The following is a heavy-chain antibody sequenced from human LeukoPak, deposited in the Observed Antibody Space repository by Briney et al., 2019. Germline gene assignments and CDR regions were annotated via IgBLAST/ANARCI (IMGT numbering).Heavy chain of an antibody. J-gene: IGHJ4*02. Sequence: PGGSLRLSCAASGFNFDDNAMHWVRQAPGKGPEWVSSIGLDSGSIAYADSVKGRFTISRDNAWDSLYLQMNSLRIEDTAFYYCAKAVSDCLPHSCSKGYFDHWGQGALVTVSS. CDR1: GFNFDDNA. CDR3: AKAVSDCLPHSCSKGYFDH. D-gene: IGHD3/OR15-3a*01. V-gene: IGHV3-9*01. CDR2: IGLDSGSI.